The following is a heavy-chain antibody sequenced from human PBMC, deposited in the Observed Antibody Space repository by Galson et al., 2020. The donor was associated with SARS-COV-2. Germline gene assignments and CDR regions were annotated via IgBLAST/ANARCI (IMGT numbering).Heavy chain of an antibody. V-gene: IGHV1-18*01. J-gene: IGHJ4*02. CDR2: ISAYDGNT. CDR1: GYTFSSYA. CDR3: ARDIYYGSRVFDF. Sequence: ASVKVSCKASGYTFSSYAFSWVRQAPGQGLEWMGWISAYDGNTNYARNLQGRVSMTTDTSTRTAYMELRSLRSDDTAVYYCARDIYYGSRVFDFWGQGTLVTVSS. D-gene: IGHD3-10*01.